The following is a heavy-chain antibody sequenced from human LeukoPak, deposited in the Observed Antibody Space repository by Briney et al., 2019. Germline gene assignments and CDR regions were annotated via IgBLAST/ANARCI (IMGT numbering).Heavy chain of an antibody. Sequence: ASVKVSCKASGYTFTGYYMHWVRQAPGQGLEWMGIINPSGGSTSYAQKFQGRVTMTRDMSTSTVYMELSSLRSEDTAVYYCARGGLVIVVVVADDAFDIWGQGTMVTVSS. CDR3: ARGGLVIVVVVADDAFDI. J-gene: IGHJ3*02. CDR2: INPSGGST. CDR1: GYTFTGYY. V-gene: IGHV1-46*01. D-gene: IGHD2-15*01.